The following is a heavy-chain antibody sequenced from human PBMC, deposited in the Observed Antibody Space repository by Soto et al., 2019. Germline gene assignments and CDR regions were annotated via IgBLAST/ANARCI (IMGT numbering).Heavy chain of an antibody. Sequence: VQLVESGGDLVEPGGSLRLSCAASGFTCTTAWINWVRQAPGKGLEWVGRIKSKNDGGTADFAAPVKGRFAISRDDSKNMGDLQMNNLKTEDTAVYYCTTDSYFTMELVRFDFWGLGTLVTVSS. CDR3: TTDSYFTMELVRFDF. CDR2: IKSKNDGGTA. D-gene: IGHD1-7*01. V-gene: IGHV3-15*07. J-gene: IGHJ4*01. CDR1: GFTCTTAW.